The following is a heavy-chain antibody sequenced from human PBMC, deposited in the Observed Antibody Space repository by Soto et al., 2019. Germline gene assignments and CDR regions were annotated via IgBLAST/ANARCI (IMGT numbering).Heavy chain of an antibody. CDR3: TRPAYDFWSGYYMVQEHYYYYYMDV. J-gene: IGHJ6*03. CDR1: GFTFSGSA. V-gene: IGHV3-73*01. D-gene: IGHD3-3*01. Sequence: EVQLVESGGGLVQPGGSLKLSCAASGFTFSGSAMHWVRQASGKGLEWVGRIRSKANSYATAYAASVKGRFTISRDDSKNTAYLQMNSLKTEDTAVYYCTRPAYDFWSGYYMVQEHYYYYYMDVWGKGTTVTVSS. CDR2: IRSKANSYAT.